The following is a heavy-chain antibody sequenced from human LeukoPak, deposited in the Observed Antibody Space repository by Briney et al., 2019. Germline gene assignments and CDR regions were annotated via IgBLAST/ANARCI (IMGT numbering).Heavy chain of an antibody. J-gene: IGHJ4*02. D-gene: IGHD6-19*01. CDR1: GFTFISYA. CDR3: AKDGYSSGLDY. CDR2: ITGTGGST. V-gene: IGHV3-23*01. Sequence: GGSLRLSCAASGFTFISYAMSWVRQAPGKGLEWMSVITGTGGSTYYADSVKGRFTISRDNSKNTLCLQMNSLRAEDTAVYYCAKDGYSSGLDYWGQGALVTVSS.